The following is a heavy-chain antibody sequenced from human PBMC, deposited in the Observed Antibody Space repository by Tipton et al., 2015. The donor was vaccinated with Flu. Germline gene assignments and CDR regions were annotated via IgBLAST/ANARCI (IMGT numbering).Heavy chain of an antibody. Sequence: TLSLTCAVYGGSFSAYYWSWIRQPPGKGLEWVGEINHSGTTNYNPSLKSRVTISVDTSKDQFSLNLSSVTAADTAVYYCARACGSGGNRWFDPWGQGALVTVSS. D-gene: IGHD2-15*01. CDR3: ARACGSGGNRWFDP. CDR1: GGSFSAYY. J-gene: IGHJ5*02. V-gene: IGHV4-34*01. CDR2: INHSGTT.